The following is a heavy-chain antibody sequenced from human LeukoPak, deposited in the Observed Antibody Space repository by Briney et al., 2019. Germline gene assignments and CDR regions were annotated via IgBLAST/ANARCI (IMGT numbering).Heavy chain of an antibody. V-gene: IGHV3-23*01. CDR1: GFTFKRYA. CDR3: TTSSYYELCRDYYPGDFDF. D-gene: IGHD3-3*01. CDR2: ISWSGGST. Sequence: GGSLRLSCAASGFTFKRYAMSWVRKAPGKGLEWVSAISWSGGSTYYADSVKGRFTISRDNSKNALYLQMNRLRAGDTAVYYCTTSSYYELCRDYYPGDFDFWGQGTMVTVSS. J-gene: IGHJ3*01.